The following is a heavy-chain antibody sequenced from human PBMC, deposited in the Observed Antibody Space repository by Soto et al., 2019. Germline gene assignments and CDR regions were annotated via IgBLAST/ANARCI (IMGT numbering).Heavy chain of an antibody. J-gene: IGHJ4*02. D-gene: IGHD2-8*01. Sequence: SETLSLTCTVSGCAISSYYWSWIWQPPGKGLEWIGYIYYSGSTNYNPSLKSRVTISVDTSKNQFSLKLSSVTAADTAVYFCARRHVLDIDAYYWGQGILVTVSS. V-gene: IGHV4-59*08. CDR1: GCAISSYY. CDR2: IYYSGST. CDR3: ARRHVLDIDAYY.